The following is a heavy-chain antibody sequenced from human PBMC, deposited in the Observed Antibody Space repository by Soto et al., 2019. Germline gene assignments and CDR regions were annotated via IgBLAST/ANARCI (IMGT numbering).Heavy chain of an antibody. CDR3: TRDEGYYDSTGGAFDI. Sequence: GGSLRLSCTASGFTFGDYAMSWFRQAPGKGLEWVGFIRSKAYGGTTEYAASVKGRFTISRDDSKSIAYLQMNSLKTEDTAVYYCTRDEGYYDSTGGAFDIWGQGTMVTVSS. CDR1: GFTFGDYA. J-gene: IGHJ3*02. D-gene: IGHD3-22*01. CDR2: IRSKAYGGTT. V-gene: IGHV3-49*03.